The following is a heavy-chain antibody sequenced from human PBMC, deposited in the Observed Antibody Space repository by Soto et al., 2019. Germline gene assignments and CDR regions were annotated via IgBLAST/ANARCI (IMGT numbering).Heavy chain of an antibody. CDR3: ARDRKHSSTIVGYYGMDV. CDR2: IYYNGST. CDR1: GDSVSSGNYY. J-gene: IGHJ6*02. Sequence: QVQLQESGPGLVKPSETLSLTCTVSGDSVSSGNYYWSWIRQPPGKGLEWIGYIYYNGSTNYNPSLKSRVNISLDTSKNQFSLKLSSVTAADTAVYYCARDRKHSSTIVGYYGMDVWGQGTTVTVSS. D-gene: IGHD2-2*01. V-gene: IGHV4-61*01.